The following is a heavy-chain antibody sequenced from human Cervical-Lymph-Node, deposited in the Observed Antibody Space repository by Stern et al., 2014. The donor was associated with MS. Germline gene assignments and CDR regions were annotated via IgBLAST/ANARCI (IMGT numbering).Heavy chain of an antibody. CDR3: ARGGRMASMFF. CDR2: VYHTGST. D-gene: IGHD5-24*01. V-gene: IGHV4-59*01. Sequence: QLQLQESGPGLVKPSETLSLTCNVSGGSMPDYYWSWIRQPPGKVLEWIGYVYHTGSTSYSPSLKSRVTISIDTSKNQFALRVNSMAAADTAVYYCARGGRMASMFFWGQGTLVTVSS. CDR1: GGSMPDYY. J-gene: IGHJ4*02.